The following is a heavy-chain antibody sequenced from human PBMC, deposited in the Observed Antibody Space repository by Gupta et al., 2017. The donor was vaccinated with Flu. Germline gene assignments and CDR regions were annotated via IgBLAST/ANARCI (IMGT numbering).Heavy chain of an antibody. V-gene: IGHV3-23*04. Sequence: EVQLVASGGGLVQPGGSLRLSCGGSGFTFSSYVIRWVHQAAGKGLEWVSVISGSGGSTYYADAVKGRFTISRDNSKNTLYLQINSLRAEDTAVYYCARKTRSSWSHSDYWGQGTLVTVSS. CDR3: ARKTRSSWSHSDY. CDR2: ISGSGGST. CDR1: GFTFSSYV. J-gene: IGHJ4*02. D-gene: IGHD6-13*01.